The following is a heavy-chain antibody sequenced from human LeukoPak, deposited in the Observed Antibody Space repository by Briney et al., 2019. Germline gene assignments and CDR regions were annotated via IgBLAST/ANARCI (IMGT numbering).Heavy chain of an antibody. J-gene: IGHJ5*02. D-gene: IGHD6-19*01. CDR1: GFTFNNYA. V-gene: IGHV3-23*01. Sequence: GGSLRLSCVASGFTFNNYAMHWVRQAPGKGLEWVSGIGGSGVNTYYADSVKGRFTISRDNSNNTLYLQMNSLRAEDTGVYYCAKDWESESSGWLTRSRFDPWGQGTLVTVSS. CDR2: IGGSGVNT. CDR3: AKDWESESSGWLTRSRFDP.